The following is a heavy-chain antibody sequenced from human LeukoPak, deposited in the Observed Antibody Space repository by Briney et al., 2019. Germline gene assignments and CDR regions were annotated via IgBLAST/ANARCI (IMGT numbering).Heavy chain of an antibody. CDR2: IYYSGST. CDR1: GGSISSSSYY. V-gene: IGHV4-39*01. J-gene: IGHJ4*02. CDR3: ARQPYLRFLEWLVADFDY. D-gene: IGHD3-3*01. Sequence: PSETLSLTCTVSGGSISSSSYYWGWIRQPPGKGLEWIGSIYYSGSTYYNPSLKSRVTISVDTSKNQFSLKLSSVTAADTAVYYCARQPYLRFLEWLVADFDYWGQGTLVTVSS.